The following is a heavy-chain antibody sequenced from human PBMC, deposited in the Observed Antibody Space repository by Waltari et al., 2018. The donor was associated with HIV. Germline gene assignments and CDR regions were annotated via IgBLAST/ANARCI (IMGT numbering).Heavy chain of an antibody. V-gene: IGHV3-33*01. D-gene: IGHD2-2*01. CDR3: ARAHCSTTSCYYYGMDV. CDR2: IWYDGNKR. J-gene: IGHJ6*02. Sequence: QVQLVESGGGVVQPGRSLRLSCGASGFIFNTYVMPWARQAPGNGKEGVAFIWYDGNKRYYADSVKGRFTISRDNSKNMVYLQMNNLRVEDTAMYYCARAHCSTTSCYYYGMDVWGQGTTVNVSS. CDR1: GFIFNTYV.